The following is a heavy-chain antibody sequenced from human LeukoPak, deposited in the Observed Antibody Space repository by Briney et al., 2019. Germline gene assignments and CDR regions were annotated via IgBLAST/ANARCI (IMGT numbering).Heavy chain of an antibody. CDR1: GYTFTSYG. CDR2: ISAYNGNT. J-gene: IGHJ3*02. CDR3: ARGRGDYDISDAFDI. D-gene: IGHD3-9*01. V-gene: IGHV1-18*01. Sequence: ASVKVPCKASGYTFTSYGISWVRQAPGQGLEWMGWISAYNGNTNYAQKLQGRVTMTTDTSTSTAYMELRSLRSDDTAVYYCARGRGDYDISDAFDIWGQGTMVTVSS.